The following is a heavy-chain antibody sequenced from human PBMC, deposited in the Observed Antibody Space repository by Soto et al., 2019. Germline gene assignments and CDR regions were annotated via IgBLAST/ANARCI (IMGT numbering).Heavy chain of an antibody. CDR3: ARDYCSSTSCYSAFDI. CDR1: GFTVSSNY. Sequence: EVQLVESGGGLVQPGGSLRLSCAASGFTVSSNYMSWVRQAPGKGLEWVSVIYSGGSTYYADSVKGRFTISRDNSKNTLYLQMISLRAEDTAVYYCARDYCSSTSCYSAFDIWGQGTMVTVSS. J-gene: IGHJ3*02. D-gene: IGHD2-2*02. V-gene: IGHV3-66*01. CDR2: IYSGGST.